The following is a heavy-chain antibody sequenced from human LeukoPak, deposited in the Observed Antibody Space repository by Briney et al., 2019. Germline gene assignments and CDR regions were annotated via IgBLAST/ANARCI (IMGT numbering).Heavy chain of an antibody. Sequence: ASVKVSCKASGYTFTSYGISWVRQAPGQGLEWMGWISAYNGNTNYAQELQGRVTMTTDTSTSTAYMELRSLRSDDTAVYYCARDEPYYYDSSGYYYFDYWGQGTLVTVSS. D-gene: IGHD3-22*01. CDR3: ARDEPYYYDSSGYYYFDY. CDR2: ISAYNGNT. CDR1: GYTFTSYG. J-gene: IGHJ4*02. V-gene: IGHV1-18*01.